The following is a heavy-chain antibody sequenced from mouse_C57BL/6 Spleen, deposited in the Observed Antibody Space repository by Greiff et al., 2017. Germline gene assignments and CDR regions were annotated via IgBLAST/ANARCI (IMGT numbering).Heavy chain of an antibody. Sequence: EVKLVESGGGLVKPGGSLKLSCAASGFTFSDYGMHWVRQAPEKGLEWVAYISSGSSTIYYADTVKGRFTISRDNAKNTLFLQMTSLRSEDTAMYYCARDGYFQYYFDYWGQGTTLTVSS. V-gene: IGHV5-17*01. D-gene: IGHD2-3*01. CDR2: ISSGSSTI. J-gene: IGHJ2*01. CDR1: GFTFSDYG. CDR3: ARDGYFQYYFDY.